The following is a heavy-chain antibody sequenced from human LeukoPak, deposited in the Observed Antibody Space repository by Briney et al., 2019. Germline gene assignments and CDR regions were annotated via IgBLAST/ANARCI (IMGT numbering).Heavy chain of an antibody. CDR2: IGTAGDT. CDR1: GFTFSSYD. J-gene: IGHJ5*02. D-gene: IGHD1-1*01. CDR3: ARGWTGTTSKPLLDP. Sequence: PGGSLRLSCAASGFTFSSYDMHWVRQATGKGLEWVSAIGTAGDTYYPGSVKSRFTISRENAKNSLYLQMNSLRAGDTAVYYCARGWTGTTSKPLLDPWGQGTLVTVSS. V-gene: IGHV3-13*01.